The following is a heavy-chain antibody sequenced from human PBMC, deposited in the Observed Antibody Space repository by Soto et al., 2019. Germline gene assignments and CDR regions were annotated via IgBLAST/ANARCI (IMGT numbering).Heavy chain of an antibody. CDR1: GFTFSSYA. CDR3: ARRSSGWFFDY. J-gene: IGHJ4*02. V-gene: IGHV3-23*01. D-gene: IGHD6-19*01. CDR2: MSGSGDRT. Sequence: EVQLLESGGGLVQPGGSLRLSCAASGFTFSSYAMSWVRQAPGKGLEWVPGMSGSGDRTYYAASVKGRFTISRDNSKSTLYLQMNRLRAEDTAVYYCARRSSGWFFDYWGQGTLVTVSS.